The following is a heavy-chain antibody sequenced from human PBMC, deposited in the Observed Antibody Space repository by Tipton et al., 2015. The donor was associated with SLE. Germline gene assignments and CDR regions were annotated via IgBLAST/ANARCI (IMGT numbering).Heavy chain of an antibody. CDR1: GGSIRSYY. CDR2: IYYSGST. V-gene: IGHV4-59*01. CDR3: ARDRLPGIADY. D-gene: IGHD6-13*01. Sequence: TLSLTCTVSGGSIRSYYWSWIRQPPGKGLEWIGYIYYSGSTNYNPSLKSRVTISVDTSKNQFSLKLSSVTAADTAVYYCARDRLPGIADYWGQGTLVTVSS. J-gene: IGHJ4*02.